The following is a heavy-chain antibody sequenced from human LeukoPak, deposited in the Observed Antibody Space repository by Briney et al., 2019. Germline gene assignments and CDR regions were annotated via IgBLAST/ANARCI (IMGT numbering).Heavy chain of an antibody. Sequence: GGSLRLSCAASGFTVSSNYMSWVRQAPGKGLEWVSVIYSGGSTYYADSVRGRFTISRDNAKNSLYLQMNSLRAEDTAVYSCARGADGVSSNSRGWFDPWGQGTLVTVSS. V-gene: IGHV3-53*01. CDR3: ARGADGVSSNSRGWFDP. CDR2: IYSGGST. J-gene: IGHJ5*02. D-gene: IGHD2-15*01. CDR1: GFTVSSNY.